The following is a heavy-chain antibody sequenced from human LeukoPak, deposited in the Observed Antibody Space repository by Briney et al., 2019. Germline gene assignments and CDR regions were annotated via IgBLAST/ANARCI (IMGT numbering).Heavy chain of an antibody. J-gene: IGHJ6*02. CDR1: GCTFSNYW. CDR2: INQDGSEK. Sequence: GWSLRLSCAASGCTFSNYWMSWVRQAPARGVEWVASINQDGSEKYYVDSVKGRFTISRDNAKNSLYLQMNSLRAEDTVVYYCARVDTAMVRVAYYGMDVWGQGTTVTVSS. V-gene: IGHV3-7*01. CDR3: ARVDTAMVRVAYYGMDV. D-gene: IGHD5-18*01.